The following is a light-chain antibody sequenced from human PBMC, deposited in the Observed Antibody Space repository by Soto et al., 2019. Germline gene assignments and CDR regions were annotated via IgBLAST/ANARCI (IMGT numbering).Light chain of an antibody. CDR3: QQSYSTPWT. CDR1: QSISKY. J-gene: IGKJ1*01. CDR2: AAS. Sequence: DIQMTQSPSSLSASVGDRVTITCRTSQSISKYLNWYQQKPGIAPKLLIYAASSLQSGVPSRFSGSGSGKDFTLTISSLQDEDFATYFCQQSYSTPWTFGQGTKVDIK. V-gene: IGKV1-39*01.